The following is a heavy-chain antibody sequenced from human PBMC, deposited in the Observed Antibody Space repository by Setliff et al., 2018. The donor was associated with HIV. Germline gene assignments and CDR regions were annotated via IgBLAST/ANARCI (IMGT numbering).Heavy chain of an antibody. D-gene: IGHD3-3*01. CDR1: GFTFSSSS. CDR2: ISSRSSAI. CDR3: ARDRDFWSGYPDAFDV. Sequence: GSLRLSCVASGFTFSSSSMNWVRQAPGKGLEWVSYISSRSSAIYYADSVKGRFTISRANAKNSLYLQMNSLRAEDTAVYYCARDRDFWSGYPDAFDVWGLGTAVTVSS. V-gene: IGHV3-48*04. J-gene: IGHJ3*01.